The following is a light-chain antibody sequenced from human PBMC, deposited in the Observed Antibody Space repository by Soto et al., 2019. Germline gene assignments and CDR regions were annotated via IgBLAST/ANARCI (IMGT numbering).Light chain of an antibody. J-gene: IGLJ1*01. Sequence: QSALTQPPSASGSPGQSVAISCTGTSSDVGGQNYGSWYQQHPGKAPKLIIYAVTERPSGVPDRFSGSKSGNTASLTVSGLQTEDEADYYCSSHAGNNNYVFRTGTKVTVL. CDR2: AVT. CDR3: SSHAGNNNYV. CDR1: SSDVGGQNY. V-gene: IGLV2-8*01.